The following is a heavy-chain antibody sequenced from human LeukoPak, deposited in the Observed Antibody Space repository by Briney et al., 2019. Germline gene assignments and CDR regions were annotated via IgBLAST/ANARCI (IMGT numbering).Heavy chain of an antibody. CDR1: GGSISSYY. Sequence: SETLSLTCTVSGGSISSYYWSWIRQPAGKGLEWIGRIYTSGSTNYNPSLKSRVTISVDTSKNQFSLKLSSVTAADTAVYYCASSTTVPKAWFDPWGQGTLVTVSS. V-gene: IGHV4-4*07. J-gene: IGHJ5*02. CDR3: ASSTTVPKAWFDP. D-gene: IGHD1-14*01. CDR2: IYTSGST.